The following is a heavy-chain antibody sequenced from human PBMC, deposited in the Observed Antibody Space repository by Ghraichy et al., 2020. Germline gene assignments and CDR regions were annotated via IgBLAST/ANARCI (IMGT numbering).Heavy chain of an antibody. Sequence: GESLNISCTVSGFTFADCSLNWFRQVQGKGLEWVGFIRTKAHGETPQYAASVEGRFTISRDDSKSIAYLQMKSLKTEDTAVYYCTRAGDGYNYYNDYWGQGTLVTVSS. V-gene: IGHV3-49*03. D-gene: IGHD5-24*01. J-gene: IGHJ4*02. CDR3: TRAGDGYNYYNDY. CDR2: IRTKAHGETP. CDR1: GFTFADCS.